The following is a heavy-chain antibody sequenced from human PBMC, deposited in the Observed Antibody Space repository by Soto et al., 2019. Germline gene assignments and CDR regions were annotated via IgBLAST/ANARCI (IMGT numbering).Heavy chain of an antibody. CDR2: IYSGGGT. J-gene: IGHJ4*02. CDR1: GLTVNSDH. V-gene: IGHV3-53*04. Sequence: GGSLRLSCAASGLTVNSDHLSWVRQAPGKGLEWVSIIYSGGGTYYADSVKGRFTISRHTSKNTLYLQMNSLRPDDTAVYYCAGSSWLHWGKGTLVTVSS. D-gene: IGHD6-13*01. CDR3: AGSSWLH.